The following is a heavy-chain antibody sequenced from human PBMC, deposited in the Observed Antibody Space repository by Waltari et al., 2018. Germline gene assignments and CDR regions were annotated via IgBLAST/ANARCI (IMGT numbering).Heavy chain of an antibody. CDR3: ARAPDIVVVPFDY. D-gene: IGHD2-2*01. Sequence: QVQLVESGGGVVQPGRSVGLSWAASGFTFRCYVLHWVRPPPGKGLEWVAVISYDGSNKYYADSVKGRFTISRDNSKNTLYLQMNSLRAEDTAVYYCARAPDIVVVPFDYWGQGTLVTVSS. CDR2: ISYDGSNK. V-gene: IGHV3-30-3*01. CDR1: GFTFRCYV. J-gene: IGHJ4*02.